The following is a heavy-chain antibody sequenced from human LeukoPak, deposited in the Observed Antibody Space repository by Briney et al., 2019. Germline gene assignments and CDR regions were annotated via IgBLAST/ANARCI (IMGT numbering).Heavy chain of an antibody. CDR3: ASLLTYSSGWYGGY. J-gene: IGHJ4*02. Sequence: GGSLRLSCAASGFTFSSYWMSWVRQASGKGLEWVANIKQDGSEKYYVDSVKGRFTISRDNAKNSLYLQMNSLRAEDTAVYYCASLLTYSSGWYGGYWGQGTLVTVSS. CDR1: GFTFSSYW. V-gene: IGHV3-7*03. D-gene: IGHD6-19*01. CDR2: IKQDGSEK.